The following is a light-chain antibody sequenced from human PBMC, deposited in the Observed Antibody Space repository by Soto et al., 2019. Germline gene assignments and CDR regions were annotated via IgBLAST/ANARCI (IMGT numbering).Light chain of an antibody. CDR1: SSDVGGYNY. J-gene: IGLJ2*01. CDR2: EVS. V-gene: IGLV2-14*01. Sequence: QSALTQPASVSGSPGQSITISCTGTSSDVGGYNYVSWYQQHPGKGPKLMIYEVSNRPSGVSNRFSGSKSGNTASLTISGLQAEDEGDYYCSSYTSSSRVVFGGGTKVTVL. CDR3: SSYTSSSRVV.